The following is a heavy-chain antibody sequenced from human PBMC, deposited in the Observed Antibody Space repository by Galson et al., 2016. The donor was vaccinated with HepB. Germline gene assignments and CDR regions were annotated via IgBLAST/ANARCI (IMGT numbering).Heavy chain of an antibody. Sequence: SLRLSCAASGFTFSRFWMHWVRQVPGKGLVWVSHINRDGSSTDYADSVKGRFTISRDNAKNTLYLQMDSLGAEDTAVYYCVTYYYDSGGYSYWGQGTLVTVAS. J-gene: IGHJ4*02. CDR2: INRDGSST. V-gene: IGHV3-74*01. D-gene: IGHD3-22*01. CDR3: VTYYYDSGGYSY. CDR1: GFTFSRFW.